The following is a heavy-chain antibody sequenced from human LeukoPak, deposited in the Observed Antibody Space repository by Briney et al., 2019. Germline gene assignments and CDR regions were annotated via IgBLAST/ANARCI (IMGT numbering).Heavy chain of an antibody. CDR1: GYTFTGYW. V-gene: IGHV1-18*04. D-gene: IGHD3-22*01. J-gene: IGHJ4*02. CDR2: INPNSGDT. CDR3: ARDPPYYYDSSGYYFDY. Sequence: ASVKVSCKASGYTFTGYWMHWVRQAPGQGLEWMGWINPNSGDTNYAQKLQGRVTMTTDTSTSTAYMELRSLRSDDTAVYYCARDPPYYYDSSGYYFDYWGQGTLVTVSS.